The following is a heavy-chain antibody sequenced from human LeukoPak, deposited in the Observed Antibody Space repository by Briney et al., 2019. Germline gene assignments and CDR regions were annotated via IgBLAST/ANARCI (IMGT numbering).Heavy chain of an antibody. CDR3: ASRELLNDY. V-gene: IGHV4-34*01. Sequence: SETLSLTCAVYGGSFSGYYWSWIRQPPGKGLEWIGEINHSGSTNYNPSLKSRVTISVDTSKNQFSLKLSSVTVADTAVYYCASRELLNDYWGQGTLVTVSS. D-gene: IGHD1-26*01. CDR2: INHSGST. J-gene: IGHJ4*02. CDR1: GGSFSGYY.